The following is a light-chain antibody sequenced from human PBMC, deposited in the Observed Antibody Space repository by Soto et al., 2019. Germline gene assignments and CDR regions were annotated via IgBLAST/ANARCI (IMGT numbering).Light chain of an antibody. CDR2: DAS. CDR1: LSISRW. J-gene: IGKJ1*01. V-gene: IGKV1-5*01. Sequence: DIQMTQSPSTLSASVGDRVTITCRASLSISRWLAWYQQKPGQAPKLLVYDASALKSGVPSRFSAGGSGTEFTLTISSLQPDDFATYYCQHYDLSLWTFGQGAKVDIK. CDR3: QHYDLSLWT.